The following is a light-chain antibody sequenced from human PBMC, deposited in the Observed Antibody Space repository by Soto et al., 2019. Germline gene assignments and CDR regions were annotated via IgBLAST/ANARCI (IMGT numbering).Light chain of an antibody. J-gene: IGKJ5*01. CDR3: QQTFASIT. V-gene: IGKV1-39*01. Sequence: IQMTQSPSSLSASVGDRVTLTCRASQNIKNYLNWYQQKPGKGPKLLIYTASTLQNGVPSRFGGSRSGTDFTLTINGLQPEDFGSYYCQQTFASITFGQGTRLEIK. CDR2: TAS. CDR1: QNIKNY.